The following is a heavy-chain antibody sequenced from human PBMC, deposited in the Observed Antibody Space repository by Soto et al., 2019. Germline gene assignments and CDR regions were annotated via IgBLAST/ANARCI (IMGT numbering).Heavy chain of an antibody. J-gene: IGHJ4*02. Sequence: SETLSLTCTVSGDSITNNNYHWGWTRQPPGKGLEWIGTVYSNGNTYYNPSLKSRLAISVDTSKNQFSLSLISVTAADTAVYFCASLNNGRPGDSWGQGTLATVSS. CDR1: GDSITNNNYH. V-gene: IGHV4-39*01. CDR2: VYSNGNT. D-gene: IGHD2-8*01. CDR3: ASLNNGRPGDS.